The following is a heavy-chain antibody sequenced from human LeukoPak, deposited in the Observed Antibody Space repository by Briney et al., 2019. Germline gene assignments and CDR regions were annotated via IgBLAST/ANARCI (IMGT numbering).Heavy chain of an antibody. D-gene: IGHD6-13*01. CDR2: IIPIFGTA. J-gene: IGHJ5*02. CDR1: GGTFSSYA. Sequence: SVTVSCTASGGTFSSYAISWVRQAPGQGLEWMGGIIPIFGTANYAQKFQGRVTITADESTSTAYMELSSLRSEDTAVYYCARVGPYSSSWYLLQGSGWFDPWGQGTLVTVSS. V-gene: IGHV1-69*01. CDR3: ARVGPYSSSWYLLQGSGWFDP.